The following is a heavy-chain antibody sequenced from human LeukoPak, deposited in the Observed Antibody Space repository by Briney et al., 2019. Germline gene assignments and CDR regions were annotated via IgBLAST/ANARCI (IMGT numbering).Heavy chain of an antibody. Sequence: ASVKVSCKASGYTFSDYYMHWVRQAPGQGLEWMGWINPNSGGTNYAQKFQGRVTMTRDTSISTAYMELSRLRSDDTAVYYCARVDIYYYYYGMDVWGQGTTVTVSS. CDR2: INPNSGGT. CDR1: GYTFSDYY. D-gene: IGHD3/OR15-3a*01. J-gene: IGHJ6*02. V-gene: IGHV1-2*02. CDR3: ARVDIYYYYYGMDV.